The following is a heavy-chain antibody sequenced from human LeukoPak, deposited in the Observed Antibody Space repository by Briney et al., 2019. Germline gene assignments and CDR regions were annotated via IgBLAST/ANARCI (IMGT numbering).Heavy chain of an antibody. J-gene: IGHJ4*02. CDR1: GFTFSSYG. Sequence: GGSLRLSCAASGFTFSSYGMHWVRQAPGKGLEWVAVISYDGSNKYYADSVKGRFTISRDNSKNTLYLQMNSLRAEDTAVYYCAKDGYSCGHDYWGQGTLVTVSS. CDR2: ISYDGSNK. D-gene: IGHD5-18*01. CDR3: AKDGYSCGHDY. V-gene: IGHV3-30*18.